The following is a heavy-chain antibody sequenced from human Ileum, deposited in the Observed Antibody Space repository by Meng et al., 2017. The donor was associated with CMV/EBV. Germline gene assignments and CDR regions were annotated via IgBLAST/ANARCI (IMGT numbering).Heavy chain of an antibody. Sequence: GGSLRLSCAASEFTFSNYDMNWVRQAPGKGLEWVSAIRASGDITYYADSVRGRFTISRDNSRNTLFLQMNSLRAEDTAIYYGVTDHVSRRLLLLLFWGQGTLVTVSS. CDR2: IRASGDIT. J-gene: IGHJ4*02. CDR1: EFTFSNYD. CDR3: VTDHVSRRLLLLLF. D-gene: IGHD3-22*01. V-gene: IGHV3-23*01.